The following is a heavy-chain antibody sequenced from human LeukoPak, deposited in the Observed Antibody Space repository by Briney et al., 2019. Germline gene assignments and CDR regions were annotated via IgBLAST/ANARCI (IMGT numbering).Heavy chain of an antibody. J-gene: IGHJ4*02. CDR1: GGSISSYY. CDR3: ARGFMIPLAGGFDS. V-gene: IGHV4-59*01. Sequence: PSESLSLTCTVSGGSISSYYWSWIRQPPGKGPEYIGFIHFSGSTNYNPSLANRVTISADTSTNQFSLRLESVTAADTAVYYCARGFMIPLAGGFDSWGQGTLVTVSS. CDR2: IHFSGST. D-gene: IGHD3-16*01.